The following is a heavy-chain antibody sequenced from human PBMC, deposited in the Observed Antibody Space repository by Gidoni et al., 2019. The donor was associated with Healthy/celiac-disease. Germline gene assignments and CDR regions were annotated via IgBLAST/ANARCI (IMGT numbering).Heavy chain of an antibody. CDR1: GFTFSSYW. CDR2: INSDGSST. Sequence: EVQLVESGGGLVQPGGSLRLSCAASGFTFSSYWMYWVRQAPGKGLVWVSRINSDGSSTSYADSVKGRFTISRDNAKNTLYLQMNSLRAEDTAVYYCAREGGYGDYVTPFAEYFQHWGQGTLVTVSS. CDR3: AREGGYGDYVTPFAEYFQH. D-gene: IGHD4-17*01. J-gene: IGHJ1*01. V-gene: IGHV3-74*01.